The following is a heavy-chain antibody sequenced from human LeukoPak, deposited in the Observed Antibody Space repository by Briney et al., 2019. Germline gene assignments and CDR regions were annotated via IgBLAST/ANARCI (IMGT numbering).Heavy chain of an antibody. J-gene: IGHJ4*02. CDR3: ARLSGAAMVNY. CDR2: IYYSGST. V-gene: IGHV4-39*01. CDR1: GGSISSSSYY. Sequence: SETLSLTCTVSGGSISSSSYYWGWIRQPPGKGLEWIGSIYYSGSTYYNPSLKSRVTISVDTSKNQFSLKLSPVTAADTAVDYCARLSGAAMVNYWGQGNLVTVSS. D-gene: IGHD5-18*01.